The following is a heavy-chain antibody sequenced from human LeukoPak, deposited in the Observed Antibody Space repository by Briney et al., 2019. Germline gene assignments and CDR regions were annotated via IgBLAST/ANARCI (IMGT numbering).Heavy chain of an antibody. J-gene: IGHJ3*02. Sequence: GGSLRLSCVASGFIFSSHGMSWVRQAPGKGLEWVSVTYTGGNSYYADSVKGRFIISRDISKNTLYLQMNSLRAEDSALYYCARGGRGSAAVVAPRSFDIWGQGTMVTVSS. CDR1: GFIFSSHG. CDR2: TYTGGNS. V-gene: IGHV3-53*01. D-gene: IGHD3-22*01. CDR3: ARGGRGSAAVVAPRSFDI.